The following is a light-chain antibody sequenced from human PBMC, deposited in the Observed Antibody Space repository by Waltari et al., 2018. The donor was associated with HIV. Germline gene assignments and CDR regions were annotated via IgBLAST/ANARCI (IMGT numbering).Light chain of an antibody. CDR3: QQRTNWPPYS. J-gene: IGKJ2*03. CDR2: DAS. Sequence: ELVLTQSPATLSLSPGERATLSCRASQSVGRYLAWYQQKPGQAPRLLIFDASNRATGIPARFSGSGSGTDFTLTISSLEPEDFAVYYCQQRTNWPPYSFGQGTKLEIK. CDR1: QSVGRY. V-gene: IGKV3-11*01.